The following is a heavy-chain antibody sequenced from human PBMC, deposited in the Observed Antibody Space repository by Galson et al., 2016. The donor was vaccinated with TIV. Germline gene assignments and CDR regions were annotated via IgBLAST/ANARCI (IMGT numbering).Heavy chain of an antibody. Sequence: QSGAEVKKPGESLKISCKGSGYSFTSYWIGWARQMPGKGLEWMGIIYPGDSDTRYSPSFQGQVTISADKSISTAYLQWSSLKASDTAMYYCARRADSSGYYYSFDYWGQGTLVTVSS. CDR1: GYSFTSYW. V-gene: IGHV5-51*03. J-gene: IGHJ4*02. CDR3: ARRADSSGYYYSFDY. D-gene: IGHD3-22*01. CDR2: IYPGDSDT.